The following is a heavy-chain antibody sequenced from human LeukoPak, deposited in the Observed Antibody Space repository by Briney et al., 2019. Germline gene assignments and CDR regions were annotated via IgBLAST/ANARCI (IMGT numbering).Heavy chain of an antibody. V-gene: IGHV1-2*02. CDR3: AKDHIRRDGYSDFDY. CDR2: INPNSGGT. Sequence: ASVKVSCKASGYTFTGYYMHWVRQAPGQGLEWMGWINPNSGGTNYAQKFQGRVTMTRDTSISTAYMELSRLRSDDTAVYYCAKDHIRRDGYSDFDYWGQGTLVTVSS. CDR1: GYTFTGYY. D-gene: IGHD5-24*01. J-gene: IGHJ4*02.